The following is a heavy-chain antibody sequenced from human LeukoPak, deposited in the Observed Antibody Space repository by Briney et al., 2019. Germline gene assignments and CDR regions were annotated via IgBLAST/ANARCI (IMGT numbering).Heavy chain of an antibody. CDR2: INRDGGVK. D-gene: IGHD6-19*01. Sequence: GGSLRLSCAASGFTFSSYWMSWVRQAPGKGLEWVANINRDGGVKSYVDSVKGRFTISRDNAKNSLYLQMNSLRAEDTAVYYRARSGGWLDYWGQGALVTVSS. V-gene: IGHV3-7*01. CDR3: ARSGGWLDY. CDR1: GFTFSSYW. J-gene: IGHJ4*02.